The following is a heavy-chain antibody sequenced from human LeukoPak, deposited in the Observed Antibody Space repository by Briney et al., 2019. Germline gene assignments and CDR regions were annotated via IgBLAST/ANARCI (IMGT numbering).Heavy chain of an antibody. CDR1: GGSISSSSYY. Sequence: RSSETLSLTCTVSGGSISSSSYYWGWIRQPPGKGLEWIGSIYYSGSTYYNPSPKSRVTISVDTSKNQFSLKLSSVTAADTAVYYWARQLGNCSSTNCYADKVDYWGQGTLVTVSS. CDR2: IYYSGST. J-gene: IGHJ4*02. D-gene: IGHD2-2*01. V-gene: IGHV4-39*01. CDR3: ARQLGNCSSTNCYADKVDY.